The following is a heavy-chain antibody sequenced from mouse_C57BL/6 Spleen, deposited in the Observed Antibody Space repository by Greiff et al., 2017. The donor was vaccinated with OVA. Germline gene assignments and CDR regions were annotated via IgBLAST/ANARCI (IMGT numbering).Heavy chain of an antibody. CDR3: ERHSVYDFDY. CDR2: ISNGSSTT. D-gene: IGHD2-12*01. J-gene: IGHJ2*01. V-gene: IGHV5-17*01. CDR1: GFTFSDYG. Sequence: EVKVVESGGGLVKPGGSLKLSCAASGFTFSDYGMHWVRQAPEKGLEWVAYISNGSSTTYYADTVKGRFTISRDNAKNTLFLQMTSLRSEDTAMYYCERHSVYDFDYWGQGTTLTVSS.